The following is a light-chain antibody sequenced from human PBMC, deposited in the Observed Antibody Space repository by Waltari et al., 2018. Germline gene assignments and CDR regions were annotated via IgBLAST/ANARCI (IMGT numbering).Light chain of an antibody. J-gene: IGKJ4*01. V-gene: IGKV1-9*01. CDR2: GAP. CDR3: QQSDAFPVT. CDR1: QAISSF. Sequence: DIHLTQSPSFLSASVGDRVTITCRASQAISSFLAWYQRKPGKAPNLLIYGAPTLLSGVPSRFSGSGSDTEFTLTISNLQPEDFATYYCQQSDAFPVTFGGGTQVAI.